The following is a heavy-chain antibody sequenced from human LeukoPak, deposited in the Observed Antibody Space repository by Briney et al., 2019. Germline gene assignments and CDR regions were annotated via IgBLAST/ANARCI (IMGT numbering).Heavy chain of an antibody. CDR3: ARSSGYMSY. J-gene: IGHJ4*02. Sequence: SETLSLTCTVSHYSVSSNYYWGWIRQPPGKGLEWIGSIYHSGSTYYNPSLKSRVTISVDTSKNQFSPKLTSATAADTAVYYCARSSGYMSYWGQGTLVTVSS. D-gene: IGHD3-22*01. CDR1: HYSVSSNYY. V-gene: IGHV4-38-2*02. CDR2: IYHSGST.